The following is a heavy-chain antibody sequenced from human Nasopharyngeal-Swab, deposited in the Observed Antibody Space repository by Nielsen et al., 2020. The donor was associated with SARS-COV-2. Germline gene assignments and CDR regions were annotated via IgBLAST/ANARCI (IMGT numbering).Heavy chain of an antibody. CDR2: ISGSGDFI. CDR1: GFRFSDYS. J-gene: IGHJ6*03. V-gene: IGHV3-21*01. D-gene: IGHD3-10*01. Sequence: GGSLRLSCAASGFRFSDYSMNWVRQAPGKGPEWASFISGSGDFIYYADSVKGRFTISRDNARNSLYLQMNSLRAEDTAIYYCARDLGDYYYYYMDVWGKGTTVTVSS. CDR3: ARDLGDYYYYYMDV.